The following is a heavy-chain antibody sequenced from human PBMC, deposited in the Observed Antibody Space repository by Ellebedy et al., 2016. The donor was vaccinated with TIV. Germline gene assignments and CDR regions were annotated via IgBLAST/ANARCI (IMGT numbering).Heavy chain of an antibody. Sequence: AASVKVSCKASGGTFSSYAISWVRQAPGQGLERMGGINPIFGSPQSAQEFQGRVTVTADKSTRTAYMELSSLRSEDTAVFYCARGVPTAPNFDYWGQGTLVTVSS. D-gene: IGHD1-26*01. CDR3: ARGVPTAPNFDY. V-gene: IGHV1-69*06. CDR1: GGTFSSYA. CDR2: INPIFGSP. J-gene: IGHJ4*02.